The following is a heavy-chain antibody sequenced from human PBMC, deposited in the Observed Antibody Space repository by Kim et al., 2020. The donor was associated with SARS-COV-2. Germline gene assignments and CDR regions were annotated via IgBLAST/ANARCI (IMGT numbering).Heavy chain of an antibody. J-gene: IGHJ5*02. CDR1: GGSISSSSYY. Sequence: SETLSLTCTVSGGSISSSSYYWGWIRQPPGKGLEWIGSIYYSGSTYYNPSLKSRVTISVDTTKNQFSLKLSSGTAADTAVYYCARHFTIFGVVGSWFDPWGQGTLVTVSS. V-gene: IGHV4-39*01. D-gene: IGHD3-3*01. CDR3: ARHFTIFGVVGSWFDP. CDR2: IYYSGST.